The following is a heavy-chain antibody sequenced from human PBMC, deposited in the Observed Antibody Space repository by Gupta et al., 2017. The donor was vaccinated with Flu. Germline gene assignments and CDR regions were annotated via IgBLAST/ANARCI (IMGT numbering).Heavy chain of an antibody. Sequence: QVQLVQSGAEVKKPGSSLKVSCKASGGPFSSYAISWVRLSPGQGLEWMGGFIPIFRTPKYAQRFQGRVTITADESTSTAYMELSSLRADDTAVYYCARALLRYGSSWYLAFDYWDQGTLVTV. V-gene: IGHV1-69*01. CDR1: GGPFSSYA. J-gene: IGHJ4*02. CDR3: ARALLRYGSSWYLAFDY. D-gene: IGHD6-13*01. CDR2: FIPIFRTP.